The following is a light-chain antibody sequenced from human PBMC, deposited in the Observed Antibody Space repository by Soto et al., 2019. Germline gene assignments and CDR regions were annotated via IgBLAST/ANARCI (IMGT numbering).Light chain of an antibody. J-gene: IGKJ4*01. CDR3: QQADNFPLT. CDR2: AAS. CDR1: QDISNW. Sequence: IQMHTSPSSVSTSVGGSAPITFRANQDISNWLAWYAQKPGKAPQLLIYAASTLESGVPSRFSGSGSGTDFTLTISSLQPEDFATYYCQQADNFPLTFGGGAKVDI. V-gene: IGKV1-12*01.